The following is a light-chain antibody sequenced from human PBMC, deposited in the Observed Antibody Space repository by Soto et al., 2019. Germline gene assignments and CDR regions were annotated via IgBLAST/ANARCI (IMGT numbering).Light chain of an antibody. CDR1: QSINTY. V-gene: IGKV1-39*01. CDR2: GAF. CDR3: QQSYNAPQT. J-gene: IGKJ4*01. Sequence: DIQMTQSPSSLSASVGDRVSITCRASQSINTYLNWYQQKPGKAPKLLIYGAFRLQSGVPSKFSGSGSVTDFTLTISSLQPEDFATYYCQQSYNAPQTFGGGTKVESK.